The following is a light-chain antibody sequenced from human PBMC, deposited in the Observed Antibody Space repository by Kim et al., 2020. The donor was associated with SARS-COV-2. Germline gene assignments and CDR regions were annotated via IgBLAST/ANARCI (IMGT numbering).Light chain of an antibody. CDR2: DVS. CDR3: SSYTSSSVV. Sequence: PGQSITISCPGTSSDVGGYNYVSWYQQHPGKAPKLMIYDVSKRPSGVSNRFSGSKSGNTASLTISGLQAEDEADYYCSSYTSSSVVFGGGTKVTVL. CDR1: SSDVGGYNY. V-gene: IGLV2-14*04. J-gene: IGLJ2*01.